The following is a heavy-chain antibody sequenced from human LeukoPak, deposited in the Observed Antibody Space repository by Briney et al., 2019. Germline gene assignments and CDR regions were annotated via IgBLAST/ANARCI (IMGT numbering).Heavy chain of an antibody. CDR1: GFSFSSYA. J-gene: IGHJ4*02. CDR2: IDNSGGST. CDR3: AKDFGNCINGVCYGTPFDY. Sequence: GGSLRLSCAAPGFSFSSYAMSWVRQAAGKGLEWVSDIDNSGGSTYYADSVKGRFTISRDNSKNTLYLQMNSMRAEDTAVYYCAKDFGNCINGVCYGTPFDYWGQGTLVTISS. V-gene: IGHV3-23*01. D-gene: IGHD2-8*01.